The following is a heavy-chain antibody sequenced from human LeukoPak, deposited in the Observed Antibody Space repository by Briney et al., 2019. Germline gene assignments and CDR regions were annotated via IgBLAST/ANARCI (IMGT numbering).Heavy chain of an antibody. J-gene: IGHJ4*02. V-gene: IGHV1-69*13. D-gene: IGHD3-22*01. CDR3: ASYDSGNYNFDN. CDR1: GGTFSSYA. CDR2: IIPIFDTA. Sequence: GASVKVSCKASGGTFSSYAISWVRQAPGQGLEWMGGIIPIFDTANIAQNFQGRVTIAADDSTSTAYMDLSSLRFEDTAVYYCASYDSGNYNFDNWGQGTLVTVSS.